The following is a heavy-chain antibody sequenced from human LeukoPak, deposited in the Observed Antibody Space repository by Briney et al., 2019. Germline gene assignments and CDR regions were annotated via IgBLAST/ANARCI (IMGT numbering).Heavy chain of an antibody. CDR3: ARSTYCSGGSCSHNWFDP. V-gene: IGHV4-61*02. D-gene: IGHD2-15*01. Sequence: PSETLSLTCAVPGASISSGTYYWSWIRQPAGKGLEWIGRVYIGGSANYSPSLKSRVTISVETSKNQFSLTLSSVTAADTAVYYCARSTYCSGGSCSHNWFDPWGQGTLVTVSS. CDR1: GASISSGTYY. J-gene: IGHJ5*02. CDR2: VYIGGSA.